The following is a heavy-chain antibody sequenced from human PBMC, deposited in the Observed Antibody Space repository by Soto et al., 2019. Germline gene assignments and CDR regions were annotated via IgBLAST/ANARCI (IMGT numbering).Heavy chain of an antibody. CDR1: GGSVSSGSYY. Sequence: QVQLQESGPGLVKPSETLSLTCTVSGGSVSSGSYYWSWIRQPPGKGLEWIGYIYYSGSTNYNPSLKSRVTISVDTSKNQFSLKLSSVTAADTAVYYCARGANLWFGELLPGELLDYWGQGTLVTVSS. CDR3: ARGANLWFGELLPGELLDY. J-gene: IGHJ4*02. D-gene: IGHD3-10*01. V-gene: IGHV4-61*01. CDR2: IYYSGST.